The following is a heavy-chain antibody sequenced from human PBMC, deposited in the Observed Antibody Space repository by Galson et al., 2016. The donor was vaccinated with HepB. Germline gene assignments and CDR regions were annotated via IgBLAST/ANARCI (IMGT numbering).Heavy chain of an antibody. V-gene: IGHV4-34*01. CDR2: INHSGYT. CDR1: DGSFSAYQ. Sequence: SETLSLTCVVDDGSFSAYQWAWIRQSPGRGLEWIGEINHSGYTNYNPSLGSRVTISIDTSRNQFSLRMTSVTAADTAFYYCARLSNGWIRFDSCGQGSLGTVSS. D-gene: IGHD6-19*01. CDR3: ARLSNGWIRFDS. J-gene: IGHJ4*02.